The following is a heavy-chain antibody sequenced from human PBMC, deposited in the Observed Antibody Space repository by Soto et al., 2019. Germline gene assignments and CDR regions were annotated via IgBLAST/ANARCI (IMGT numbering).Heavy chain of an antibody. J-gene: IGHJ6*02. Sequence: QVQLVQSGAEVKKPGASVKVSCKASGYTFTSYYVHWVRQAPGQGLEWMGIINPSGGTTSYAEKCQGRVTMTRDTSTSTVYMELSTLRSEDTAVYYCARDRYTSSWYGMDVWGQGTTVTVSS. CDR2: INPSGGTT. CDR3: ARDRYTSSWYGMDV. V-gene: IGHV1-46*01. D-gene: IGHD6-13*01. CDR1: GYTFTSYY.